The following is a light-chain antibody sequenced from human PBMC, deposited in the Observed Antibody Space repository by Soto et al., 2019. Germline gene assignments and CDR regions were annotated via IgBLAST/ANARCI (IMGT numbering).Light chain of an antibody. CDR1: QSIGID. CDR2: DAS. CDR3: QQRGNWPRTWA. Sequence: EIALTQSPVTLSLSPGEGATLSCKASQSIGIDLAWYQQKPGQAPRLLIYDASSRATGIPGRFTGSGSGTDFTLTISSREPEDFAVYYCQQRGNWPRTWAFGQGTKVEV. J-gene: IGKJ1*01. V-gene: IGKV3-11*01.